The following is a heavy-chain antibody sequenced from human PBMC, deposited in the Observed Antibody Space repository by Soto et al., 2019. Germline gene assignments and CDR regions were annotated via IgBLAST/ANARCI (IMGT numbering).Heavy chain of an antibody. J-gene: IGHJ4*02. D-gene: IGHD4-17*01. CDR1: GGSFSGYY. CDR2: INHSGST. CDR3: ASLNMTTVTTFDY. Sequence: PSETLSLTCAVYGGSFSGYYWSWIRQPPGKGLEWIGEINHSGSTNYNPSPKSRVTISVDTSKNQFSLKLSSVTAADTAVYYCASLNMTTVTTFDYWGQGTLVTVSS. V-gene: IGHV4-34*01.